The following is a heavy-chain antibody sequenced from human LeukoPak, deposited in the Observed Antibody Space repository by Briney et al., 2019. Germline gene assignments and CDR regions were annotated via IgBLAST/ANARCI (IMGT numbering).Heavy chain of an antibody. Sequence: GESLKISCKGSGYSFTSYWIGWVRQMPGKGLEWMGIIYPGDSDTRYSPSFQGQVTISADKSISTAYLQWSSLKASDTAMYYCARSDYSNYDKAPEGRYYYYYGMDVWGQGTTVTVSS. V-gene: IGHV5-51*01. J-gene: IGHJ6*02. CDR1: GYSFTSYW. CDR3: ARSDYSNYDKAPEGRYYYYYGMDV. CDR2: IYPGDSDT. D-gene: IGHD4-11*01.